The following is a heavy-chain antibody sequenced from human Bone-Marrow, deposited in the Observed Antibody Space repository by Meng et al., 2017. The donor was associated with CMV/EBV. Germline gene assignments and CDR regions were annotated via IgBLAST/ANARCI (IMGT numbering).Heavy chain of an antibody. D-gene: IGHD3-3*01. Sequence: GGSLRLSCAASALTFSKYAMNWVRQAPGKGLEWVSLISGNGASTYYADSVKGRFTISRDNSKNTVYLQMNSLRAEDTAVYYCASDREWFSGMDVWGQGTTVTVSS. CDR1: ALTFSKYA. CDR2: ISGNGAST. V-gene: IGHV3-23*01. J-gene: IGHJ6*02. CDR3: ASDREWFSGMDV.